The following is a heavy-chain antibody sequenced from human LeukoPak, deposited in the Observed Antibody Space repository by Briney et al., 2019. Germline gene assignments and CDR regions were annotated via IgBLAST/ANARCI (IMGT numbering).Heavy chain of an antibody. CDR1: GFTFSSYG. D-gene: IGHD3-10*01. Sequence: GGSLRLSCAASGFTFSSYGMHWVRQAPGKGLEWVAVIWYDGSNKYYEDSVKARFTISRDNSKNTLYLQMNSLRAEDTAVYYCARDWGSGNSYYFDYWGQGTLVTVSS. CDR2: IWYDGSNK. CDR3: ARDWGSGNSYYFDY. J-gene: IGHJ4*02. V-gene: IGHV3-33*01.